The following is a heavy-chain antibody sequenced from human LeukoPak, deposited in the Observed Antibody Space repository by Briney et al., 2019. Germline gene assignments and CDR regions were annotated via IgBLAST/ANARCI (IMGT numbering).Heavy chain of an antibody. D-gene: IGHD2-21*01. CDR1: GLTFSRYS. V-gene: IGHV3-48*01. CDR3: ARAPVTSCRGAYCYPFDY. Sequence: HTGGSLRLSCAASGLTFSRYSMNWVRQAPGKGLEWISHISSSSSPIYYADSVKGRFTISRDNSKNTLYLQMNSLRVEDAAVYYCARAPVTSCRGAYCYPFDYWGQGTLVTVSS. J-gene: IGHJ4*02. CDR2: ISSSSSPI.